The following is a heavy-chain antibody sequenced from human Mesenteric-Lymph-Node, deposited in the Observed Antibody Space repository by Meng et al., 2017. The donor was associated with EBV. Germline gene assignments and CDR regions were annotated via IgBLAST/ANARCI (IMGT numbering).Heavy chain of an antibody. J-gene: IGHJ6*02. V-gene: IGHV7-4-1*02. CDR3: VRFSDNYGMDV. CDR2: INTDTGNP. D-gene: IGHD1-26*01. Sequence: VHLVQSGSELKKPGASLMVSCKASGYTFGAYPINWVRQAPGQGLEWMGWINTDTGNPTYAQDFTGRFVFSLDSSVSTAYVQISSLKAEDTAVYYCVRFSDNYGMDVWGQGTTVTVSS. CDR1: GYTFGAYP.